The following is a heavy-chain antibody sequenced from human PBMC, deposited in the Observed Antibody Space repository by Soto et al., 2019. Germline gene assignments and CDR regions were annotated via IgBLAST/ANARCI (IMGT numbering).Heavy chain of an antibody. Sequence: QITLKESGPTLVKPTQTLTLTCTFSGFSLSTSGVGVGWIRQPPGKALEWLALIYWDDDKRYSPSLKSRLTITKDTSKTQVLLTMTNMDPVDTATYYCAHRLVAAAGFDYWGQGTLVTVSS. CDR2: IYWDDDK. CDR3: AHRLVAAAGFDY. CDR1: GFSLSTSGVG. J-gene: IGHJ4*02. V-gene: IGHV2-5*02. D-gene: IGHD6-13*01.